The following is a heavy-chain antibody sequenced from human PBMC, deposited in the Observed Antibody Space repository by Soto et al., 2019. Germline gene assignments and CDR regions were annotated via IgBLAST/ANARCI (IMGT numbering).Heavy chain of an antibody. Sequence: PGESLKISCKSFGYKFTSNWIGWVRQMPGKGLEWMGIIYPGDSDTRYSPSFQGHVTISVDKSISTAYLQWNSLKASDTAMYYCARLGGSYSYFYSGMDVWGQGTTVTVSS. CDR2: IYPGDSDT. CDR3: ARLGGSYSYFYSGMDV. V-gene: IGHV5-51*01. CDR1: GYKFTSNW. J-gene: IGHJ6*02. D-gene: IGHD1-26*01.